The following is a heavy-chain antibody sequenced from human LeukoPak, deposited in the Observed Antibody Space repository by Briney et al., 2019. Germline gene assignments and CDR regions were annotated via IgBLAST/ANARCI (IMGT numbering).Heavy chain of an antibody. Sequence: GRSLRLSCTASGFTFSIYWMHWVRQAPGKGLVWVSCINSDGSNTIYADSVKDRFTMSRDNAKNTLYLEMNSLRAEDTAVYYCARDVVLSGTDAFDIWGQGTRVTVSS. CDR3: ARDVVLSGTDAFDI. J-gene: IGHJ3*02. V-gene: IGHV3-74*01. CDR1: GFTFSIYW. D-gene: IGHD2-15*01. CDR2: INSDGSNT.